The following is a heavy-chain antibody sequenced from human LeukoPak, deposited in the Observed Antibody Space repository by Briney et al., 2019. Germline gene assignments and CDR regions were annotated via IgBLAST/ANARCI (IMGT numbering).Heavy chain of an antibody. D-gene: IGHD3-9*01. J-gene: IGHJ4*02. V-gene: IGHV3-30*02. CDR2: IRYDGSNK. CDR3: ARDSRYFDSQPY. Sequence: TGGSLRLSCAAFGFTFSSYGMHWVRQAPGKGLEWVAFIRYDGSNKYYADSVKGRFTISRDNSKNTLYLQMNSLRAEDTAVYYCARDSRYFDSQPYWGQGTLVTVSS. CDR1: GFTFSSYG.